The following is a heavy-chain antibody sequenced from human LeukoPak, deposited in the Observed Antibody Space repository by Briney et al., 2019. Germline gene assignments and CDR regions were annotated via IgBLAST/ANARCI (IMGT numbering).Heavy chain of an antibody. Sequence: PGGSLRLSCATSGFIFSNYWMSWVRQAPGKGLEWVANIKQDGSETYYVDSVKGRFTISRDDAKNSLYLQMNSLRAEDTALYYCAKDTRDILTGYYNTAFDYWGQGTLVTVSS. V-gene: IGHV3-7*03. J-gene: IGHJ4*02. CDR3: AKDTRDILTGYYNTAFDY. CDR1: GFIFSNYW. D-gene: IGHD3-9*01. CDR2: IKQDGSET.